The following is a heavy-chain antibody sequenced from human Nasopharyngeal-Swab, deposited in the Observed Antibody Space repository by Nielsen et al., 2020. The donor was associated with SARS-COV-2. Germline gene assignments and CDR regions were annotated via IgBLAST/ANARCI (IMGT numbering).Heavy chain of an antibody. CDR3: VTKTSGAIKAPAY. D-gene: IGHD2-15*01. CDR1: GLAFSQYW. Sequence: GESLKISCVASGLAFSQYWLGWVRQAPGQGPEWVANIEKDGSAQYYLDSVKGRFTISRDNAKNSVSLQMDSPRADDTAVYFCVTKTSGAIKAPAYWGQGTRVTVSS. CDR2: IEKDGSAQ. J-gene: IGHJ4*02. V-gene: IGHV3-7*03.